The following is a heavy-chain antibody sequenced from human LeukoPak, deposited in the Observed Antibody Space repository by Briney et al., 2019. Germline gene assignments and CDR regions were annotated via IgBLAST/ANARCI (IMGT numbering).Heavy chain of an antibody. CDR3: SKKGQADNDGKPD. V-gene: IGHV3-23*01. J-gene: IGHJ4*02. Sequence: GGSLRLSCAASGFTFGTYDMYWIRQAPGKGLECVSSISRGGAYTYYAHSVKGRFTISRDDSRNTLYLQMNSLRAEDTAVYYCSKKGQADNDGKPDWGQGTLVTVSS. CDR1: GFTFGTYD. CDR2: ISRGGAYT. D-gene: IGHD1-1*01.